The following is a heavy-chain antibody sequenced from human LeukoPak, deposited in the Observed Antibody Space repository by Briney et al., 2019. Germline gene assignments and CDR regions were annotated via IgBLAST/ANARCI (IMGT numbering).Heavy chain of an antibody. V-gene: IGHV4-59*02. CDR2: ISHGGYS. J-gene: IGHJ4*02. Sequence: SETLSLTCTVSGGAVNSYYWSWIRQTPGKGLEWIGYISHGGYSDYAPSLKSRVTLSLDTSKNQFSLKLSSVTAADTALYYCARGFCADEICQVFTNWGQGVLVTVSS. CDR1: GGAVNSYY. CDR3: ARGFCADEICQVFTN. D-gene: IGHD2-21*01.